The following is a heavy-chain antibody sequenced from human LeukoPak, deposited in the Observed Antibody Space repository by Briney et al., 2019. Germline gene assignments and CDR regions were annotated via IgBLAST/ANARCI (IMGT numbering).Heavy chain of an antibody. CDR1: GGSFSGYY. D-gene: IGHD1-1*01. V-gene: IGHV4-34*01. Sequence: KPSETLSLTCAVYGGSFSGYYWSWIRQPPGKGLEWIGEINHSGSTNYNPSLKSRVTISVDTSKNQFSLKLSSVTAADTAVYYCARGLANSPDNAIDYWGQGTLVTVSS. CDR2: INHSGST. CDR3: ARGLANSPDNAIDY. J-gene: IGHJ4*02.